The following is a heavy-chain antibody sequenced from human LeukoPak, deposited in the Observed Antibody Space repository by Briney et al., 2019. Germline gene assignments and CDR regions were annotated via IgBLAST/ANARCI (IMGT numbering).Heavy chain of an antibody. J-gene: IGHJ4*02. CDR2: ISFDGSNK. CDR3: ARANSLGY. D-gene: IGHD2/OR15-2a*01. CDR1: GFTFSTYA. V-gene: IGHV3-30*04. Sequence: GGSLRLSCAASGFTFSTYAMHWVRQAPGKGLEWVAVISFDGSNKYYADSVKGRFTISRDSSKNTLYLQMNSLRAQDTAVYYCARANSLGYWGQGTLVTVSS.